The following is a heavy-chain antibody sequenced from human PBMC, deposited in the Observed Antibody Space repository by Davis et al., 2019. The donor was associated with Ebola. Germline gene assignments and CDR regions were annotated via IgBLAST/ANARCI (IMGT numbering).Heavy chain of an antibody. V-gene: IGHV5-51*01. CDR3: ASLRRTITGMDDGFDM. Sequence: GESLKISCKGSGYSFTNYWIAWVRQMPGKGLEWMGIIYTGDSDTRYSPSFRGQVTISADKSIKTAFLQWSSLKASDTALYYCASLRRTITGMDDGFDMWGQGTMVTVSS. CDR1: GYSFTNYW. J-gene: IGHJ3*02. D-gene: IGHD2-8*02. CDR2: IYTGDSDT.